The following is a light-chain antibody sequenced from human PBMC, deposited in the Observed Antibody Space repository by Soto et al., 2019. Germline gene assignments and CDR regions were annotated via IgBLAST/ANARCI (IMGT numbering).Light chain of an antibody. CDR3: QQSYKTPLT. Sequence: DIQMTHSPSSLSASVGDRVTITFRASQTISIFLNWYQHKPGKPPTLLIYTASSLQSGVPSRFSGSGSGTDFTLTISSLQPEDFATYYCQQSYKTPLTFGGGTKVDIK. J-gene: IGKJ4*01. CDR2: TAS. V-gene: IGKV1-39*01. CDR1: QTISIF.